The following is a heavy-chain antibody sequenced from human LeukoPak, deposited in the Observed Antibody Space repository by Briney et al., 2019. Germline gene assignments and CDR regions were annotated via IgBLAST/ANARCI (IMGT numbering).Heavy chain of an antibody. CDR1: GGSISSYY. CDR2: IYNSGST. V-gene: IGHV4-4*07. Sequence: SETLSLTCTVSGGSISSYYWSWLRQPAGKGLEWIGRIYNSGSTNYNPSLKSRVAMSIDTPKNHFSLKLSSVTAADTAVYYCARALSGYSSSWYAFDIWGQGTMVTVSS. J-gene: IGHJ3*02. D-gene: IGHD6-13*01. CDR3: ARALSGYSSSWYAFDI.